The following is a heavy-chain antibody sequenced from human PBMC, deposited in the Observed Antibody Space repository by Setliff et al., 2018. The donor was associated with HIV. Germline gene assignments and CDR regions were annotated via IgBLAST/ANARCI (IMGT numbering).Heavy chain of an antibody. V-gene: IGHV3-23*01. CDR2: ISSSSSYI. J-gene: IGHJ6*02. CDR3: ARDCRVGWVFTYGLDV. D-gene: IGHD6-13*01. Sequence: PGGSLRLSCAASGFTFSTYPMSWVRQAPGKGLEWASGISSSSSYIYYAASVKGRFTISRDNSKNTLFLQMNSLRPEDTAVYYCARDCRVGWVFTYGLDVGGQGTLVTASS. CDR1: GFTFSTYP.